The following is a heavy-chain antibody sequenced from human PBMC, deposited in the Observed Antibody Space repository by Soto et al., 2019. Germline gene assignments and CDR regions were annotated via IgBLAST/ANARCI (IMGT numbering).Heavy chain of an antibody. CDR3: AIAGSGYQTLYDAFDI. D-gene: IGHD3-22*01. CDR2: FDPEDGET. J-gene: IGHJ3*02. CDR1: GYTLTELS. V-gene: IGHV1-24*01. Sequence: GASVKVSCKVSGYTLTELSMHWVRQAPGKGLEWMGGFDPEDGETIYAQKFQGRVTMTEDTSTDTAYMELSSLRSEDTAVYYCAIAGSGYQTLYDAFDIWGQGTMVTVSS.